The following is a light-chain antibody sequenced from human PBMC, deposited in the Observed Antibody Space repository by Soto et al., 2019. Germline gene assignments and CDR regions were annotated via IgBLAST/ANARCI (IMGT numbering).Light chain of an antibody. CDR3: QQYVGPPLT. CDR1: QSVTSNS. CDR2: ATS. J-gene: IGKJ4*01. V-gene: IGKV3-20*01. Sequence: EIVLTQSPGTLHLSPGERATLSCRASQSVTSNSLTWYQQRPGQAPRLLIYATSNRATGIPDRFSGSGSGTDFTLTITRLEPEDFAVYFCQQYVGPPLTFGGGTKVEIK.